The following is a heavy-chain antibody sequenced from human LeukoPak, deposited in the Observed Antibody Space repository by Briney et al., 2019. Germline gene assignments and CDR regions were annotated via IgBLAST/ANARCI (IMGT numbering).Heavy chain of an antibody. CDR1: RDSFTNYW. CDR3: ARRGSALEWFDP. Sequence: GESLKISCTGSRDSFTNYWIAWVRQMPGKGLEWMGIIYPGESDTRYNPSFQGQVTISADKSISTAYLQWSSLKASDTAIYYCARRGSALEWFDPWGQGTLVTVS. D-gene: IGHD3-10*01. V-gene: IGHV5-51*01. J-gene: IGHJ5*02. CDR2: IYPGESDT.